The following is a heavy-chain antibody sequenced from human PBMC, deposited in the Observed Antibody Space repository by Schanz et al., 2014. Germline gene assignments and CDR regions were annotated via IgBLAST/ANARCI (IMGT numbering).Heavy chain of an antibody. J-gene: IGHJ6*02. CDR2: ICSSGNTI. D-gene: IGHD2-15*01. V-gene: IGHV3-48*04. CDR1: GFTFSSYA. Sequence: VQLLQFGGGVVQPGRSLRLSCAASGFTFSSYAMHWVRQAPGKGLEWVSYICSSGNTIYYADSVKGRFTISRDNAKNSLYLQMNSLRAEDTAVFYCAKARRKSNCSGGRCFHCSYYGMDVWGQGTTXTVSS. CDR3: AKARRKSNCSGGRCFHCSYYGMDV.